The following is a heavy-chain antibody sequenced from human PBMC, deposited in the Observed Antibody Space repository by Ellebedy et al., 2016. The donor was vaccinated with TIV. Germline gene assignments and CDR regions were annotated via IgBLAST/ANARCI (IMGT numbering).Heavy chain of an antibody. V-gene: IGHV3-30-3*01. CDR2: ISYDGSNK. CDR3: AGSGSYHLFLFDY. Sequence: GESLKISXAVSGFSFRTYAMHWVRQAPGKGLEWVAVISYDGSNKYYADSVKGRFTISRDNSKNTMYLQMNSLRAEDTAVYYCAGSGSYHLFLFDYWGQGTLVTVSS. J-gene: IGHJ4*02. D-gene: IGHD1-26*01. CDR1: GFSFRTYA.